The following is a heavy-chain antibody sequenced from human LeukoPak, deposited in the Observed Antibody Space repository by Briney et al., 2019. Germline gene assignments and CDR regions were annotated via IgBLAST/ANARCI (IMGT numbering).Heavy chain of an antibody. D-gene: IGHD6-13*01. J-gene: IGHJ4*02. V-gene: IGHV4-39*07. CDR1: GGSINSSSYY. CDR3: ARAQELQLIKYYFDY. Sequence: PSETLSLTCTVSGGSINSSSYYWGWIRQPPGKGLEWIGSIYYSGNTYYNPPLKRRVTISVDASKNQFSLRLSSVTAADTAVYYCARAQELQLIKYYFDYWGQGTLVTVSS. CDR2: IYYSGNT.